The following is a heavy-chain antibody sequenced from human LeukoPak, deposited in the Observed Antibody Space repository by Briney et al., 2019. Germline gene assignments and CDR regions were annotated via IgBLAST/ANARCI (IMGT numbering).Heavy chain of an antibody. CDR1: GFTFSSYG. J-gene: IGHJ4*02. D-gene: IGHD3-22*01. CDR2: IWYDGSNK. Sequence: PGRSLRLSCAASGFTFSSYGMHWVRQAPGKGLEWVAVIWYDGSNKYYADSVKGRFTISRDNSKNTLYLQMNSLRAEDTAVYYCAREDYDSSGYYSKNFDYWGQGTLVTVSS. V-gene: IGHV3-33*01. CDR3: AREDYDSSGYYSKNFDY.